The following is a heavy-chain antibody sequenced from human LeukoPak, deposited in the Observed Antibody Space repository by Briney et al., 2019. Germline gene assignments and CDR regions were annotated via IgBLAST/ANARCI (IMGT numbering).Heavy chain of an antibody. Sequence: SETLSRTCTVSGGSISTYYWVWIRQSPGKELEWIGYVSYIGNTNYHPSLKSRVTISVDTSKNQLSLKLSSMTEADTAVYYCARAGYCSATSCQWVPLVWGQGTTVTVSS. J-gene: IGHJ6*02. CDR2: VSYIGNT. V-gene: IGHV4-59*01. D-gene: IGHD6-19*01. CDR3: ARAGYCSATSCQWVPLV. CDR1: GGSISTYY.